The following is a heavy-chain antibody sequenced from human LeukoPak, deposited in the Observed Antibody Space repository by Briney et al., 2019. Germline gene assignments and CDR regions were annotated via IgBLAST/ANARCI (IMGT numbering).Heavy chain of an antibody. CDR2: ISTYNGNT. J-gene: IGHJ6*03. CDR3: ARGDYMDV. CDR1: GSTFSDHY. Sequence: SVKVSCKASGSTFSDHYLHWVRPAPGQGLEWMGWISTYNGNTNYAQKLQGRVTVTTDTSTSTAYMELRSLRSDDTAVYYCARGDYMDVWGKGTTVTVSS. V-gene: IGHV1-18*04.